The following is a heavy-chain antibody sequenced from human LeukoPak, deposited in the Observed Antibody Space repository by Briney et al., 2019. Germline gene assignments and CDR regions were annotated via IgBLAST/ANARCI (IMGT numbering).Heavy chain of an antibody. CDR1: GFTFSSYW. D-gene: IGHD1-26*01. CDR3: AKDLVRVQGVGATPAYMDV. J-gene: IGHJ6*03. CDR2: IKQDGSEK. V-gene: IGHV3-7*03. Sequence: GGSLRLSCAASGFTFSSYWMSWVRQAPGKGLEWVANIKQDGSEKYYVDSVKGRFTISRDNAKNSLYLQMNSLRAEDTALYYCAKDLVRVQGVGATPAYMDVWGKGTTVTVSS.